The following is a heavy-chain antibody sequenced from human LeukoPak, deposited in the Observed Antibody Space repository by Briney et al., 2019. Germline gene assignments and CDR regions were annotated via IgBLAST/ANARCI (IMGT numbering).Heavy chain of an antibody. V-gene: IGHV3-30*02. Sequence: PGGSLRLSCAASGFTFSSYGVHWVRQAPGKGLEWVAFIRYDGCNDCYADSVKGRFTISRDNAKNTLYLQMNSLRAEDTAVYYCAKPDDWGQGTLVTVSS. J-gene: IGHJ4*01. CDR3: AKPDD. CDR1: GFTFSSYG. CDR2: IRYDGCND.